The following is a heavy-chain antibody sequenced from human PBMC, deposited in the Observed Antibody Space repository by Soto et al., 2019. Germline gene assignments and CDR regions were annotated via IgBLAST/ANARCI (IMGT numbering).Heavy chain of an antibody. CDR3: AKSVPGPACSGGGSHRTFDY. D-gene: IGHD2-15*01. CDR2: ISADGRDL. V-gene: IGHV3-30*18. Sequence: QVQLVESGGGVVQPGGSLRLSCADSGFTLGAYVMHCVRQAPGKGLEWVAAISADGRDLFYAASVEGRFTICRDNAKNTLFLQMNSLRSEDTSVYSCAKSVPGPACSGGGSHRTFDYWGQGTLVTVSS. J-gene: IGHJ4*02. CDR1: GFTLGAYV.